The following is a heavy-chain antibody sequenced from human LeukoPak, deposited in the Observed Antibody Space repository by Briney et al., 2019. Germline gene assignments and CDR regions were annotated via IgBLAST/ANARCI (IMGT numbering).Heavy chain of an antibody. D-gene: IGHD1-26*01. Sequence: GGSLRLSCAASGFTFSSYSMNWVRQAPGKGLEWVSSISSSSSYVYYADSVKGRFTISRDNAKNSLYLQMNSLRAEDTAVYYCANSVGARDFDYWGQGTLVTVSS. CDR3: ANSVGARDFDY. CDR2: ISSSSSYV. V-gene: IGHV3-21*01. CDR1: GFTFSSYS. J-gene: IGHJ4*02.